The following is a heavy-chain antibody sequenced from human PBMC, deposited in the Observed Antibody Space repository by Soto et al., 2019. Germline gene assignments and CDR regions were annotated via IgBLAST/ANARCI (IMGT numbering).Heavy chain of an antibody. CDR3: AKDSYGSGTDYFYGMDV. D-gene: IGHD3-10*01. V-gene: IGHV3-23*01. CDR1: VFSFSSYA. CDR2: MSAGGGST. J-gene: IGHJ6*02. Sequence: PGGSLRLSCAASVFSFSSYAMSWVRQAPGKGLEWVSRMSAGGGSTFHADSVKGRFTISRDNSKNTLYLQMNSLRAEDTAVYYCAKDSYGSGTDYFYGMDVRGQGTTVTVSS.